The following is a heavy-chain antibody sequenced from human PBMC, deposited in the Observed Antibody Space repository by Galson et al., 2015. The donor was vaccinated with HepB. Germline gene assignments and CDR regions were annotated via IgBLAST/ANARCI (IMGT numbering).Heavy chain of an antibody. J-gene: IGHJ4*02. CDR3: ARDESPVEYGDYEAFDY. Sequence: SLRLSCAASGFTFSSYGMHWVRQAPGKGLEWVAVIWYDGSNKYYADSVKGRFTISRDNSKNTLYLQMNSLRAEDTAVYYCARDESPVEYGDYEAFDYWGQGTLVTVSS. V-gene: IGHV3-33*01. CDR2: IWYDGSNK. CDR1: GFTFSSYG. D-gene: IGHD4-17*01.